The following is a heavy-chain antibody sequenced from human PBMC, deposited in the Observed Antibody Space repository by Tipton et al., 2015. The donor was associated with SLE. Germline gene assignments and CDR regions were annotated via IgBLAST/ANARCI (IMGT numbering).Heavy chain of an antibody. D-gene: IGHD3-16*01. CDR1: GGSISSHY. CDR2: IYYSGST. J-gene: IGHJ4*02. Sequence: TLSLTCTVSGGSISSHYWSWIRQPPGKGLEWIGYIYYSGSTNYNPSLKSRVTISVDTSKNQFSLKLSSVTAADTAVYYCARANSVAKLRWGPYSFDYWGQGTLVTVSS. CDR3: ARANSVAKLRWGPYSFDY. V-gene: IGHV4-59*11.